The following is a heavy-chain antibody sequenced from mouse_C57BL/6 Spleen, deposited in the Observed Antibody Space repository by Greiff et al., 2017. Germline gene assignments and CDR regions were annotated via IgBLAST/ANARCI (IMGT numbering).Heavy chain of an antibody. Sequence: DVKLVESGEGLVKPGGSLKLSCAASGFTFSSYAMSWVRQTPEKRLEWVAYISSGGDYIYYADTVKGRFTISRDNARNTLYLQMSSLKSEDTAMYYCTREGSTMITTYYAMDYWGQGTSVTVSS. CDR2: ISSGGDYI. V-gene: IGHV5-9-1*02. CDR3: TREGSTMITTYYAMDY. CDR1: GFTFSSYA. D-gene: IGHD2-4*01. J-gene: IGHJ4*01.